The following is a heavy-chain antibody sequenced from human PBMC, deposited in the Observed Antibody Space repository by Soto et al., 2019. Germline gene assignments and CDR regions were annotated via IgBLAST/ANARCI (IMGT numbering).Heavy chain of an antibody. CDR2: ISSSSYI. CDR1: GFTFSSYS. Sequence: PGGSLRLSCAASGFTFSSYSMNWVRQAPGKGLEWVSSISSSSYIYYADSVKGRFTISRDNAKNSLYLQMNSLRAEDTAVYYCARDFGCSSTSCSYGMDVWGQGTTVTVSS. CDR3: ARDFGCSSTSCSYGMDV. V-gene: IGHV3-21*01. D-gene: IGHD2-2*01. J-gene: IGHJ6*02.